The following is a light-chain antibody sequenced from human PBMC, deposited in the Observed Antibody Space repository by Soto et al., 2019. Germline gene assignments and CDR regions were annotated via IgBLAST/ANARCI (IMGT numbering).Light chain of an antibody. CDR2: DDN. V-gene: IGLV1-51*01. J-gene: IGLJ1*01. CDR3: GSWDSSLSAYV. Sequence: QSALTQPPSVSAAPGQKVTISCSGSSSNIGGNSVSWYQQLPGTAPKLLIYDDNKRPSGIPDRSSGSKSGTSATLGITGFQTGDEADYYCGSWDSSLSAYVFGTGTKGTVL. CDR1: SSNIGGNS.